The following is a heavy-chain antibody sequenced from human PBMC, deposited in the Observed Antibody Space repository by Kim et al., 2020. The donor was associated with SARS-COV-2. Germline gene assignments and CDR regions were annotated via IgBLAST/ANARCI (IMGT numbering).Heavy chain of an antibody. Sequence: SETLSLTCTVSGGSISSSSYYWGWIRQPPGKGLEWIGSIYYSGSTYYNPSLKSRVTISVDTSKNQFSLKLSSVTAADTAVYYCARWQDSSGYSYGNINLHAFDIWGQGTMVTVSS. CDR2: IYYSGST. V-gene: IGHV4-39*01. J-gene: IGHJ3*02. D-gene: IGHD5-18*01. CDR3: ARWQDSSGYSYGNINLHAFDI. CDR1: GGSISSSSYY.